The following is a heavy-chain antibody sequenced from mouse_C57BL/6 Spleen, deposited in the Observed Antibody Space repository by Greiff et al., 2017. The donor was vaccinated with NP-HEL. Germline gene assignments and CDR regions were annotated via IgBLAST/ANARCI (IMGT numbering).Heavy chain of an antibody. V-gene: IGHV7-3*01. J-gene: IGHJ3*01. Sequence: EVQRVESGGGLVQPGGSLSLSCAASGFTFTDYYMSWVRQPPGKALEWLGFIRNKANGYTTEYSASVKGRFTISRDNSQSILYLQMNALRAEDSATDYCARSLSSYDGYYGFAYWGQGTLVTVSA. CDR2: IRNKANGYTT. CDR1: GFTFTDYY. D-gene: IGHD2-3*01. CDR3: ARSLSSYDGYYGFAY.